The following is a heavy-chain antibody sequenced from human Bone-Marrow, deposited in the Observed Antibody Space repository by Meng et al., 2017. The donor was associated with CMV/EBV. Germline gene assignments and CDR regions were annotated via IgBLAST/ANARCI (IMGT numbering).Heavy chain of an antibody. CDR1: GRSISSYY. V-gene: IGHV4-59*12. Sequence: SETLSLTCTVSGRSISSYYWSWIRQPPGKGLEWIGYIYYSGSTNYNPSLKSRVTITVDTSKNQFSLKLSSVTAAGTAVYYCARGNGGTSDYYYYGMDVWGQGTTVTVSS. J-gene: IGHJ6*02. D-gene: IGHD1-14*01. CDR2: IYYSGST. CDR3: ARGNGGTSDYYYYGMDV.